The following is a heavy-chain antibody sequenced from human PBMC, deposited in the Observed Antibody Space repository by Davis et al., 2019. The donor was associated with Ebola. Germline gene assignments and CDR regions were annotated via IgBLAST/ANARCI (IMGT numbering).Heavy chain of an antibody. V-gene: IGHV4-61*01. CDR1: GGSVSSGSYY. J-gene: IGHJ2*01. CDR2: IYYSGST. CDR3: ARGITTKAYWYFDL. D-gene: IGHD3-22*01. Sequence: PSETLSLTCTVSGGSVSSGSYYWSWIRQPPGKGLEWIGYIYYSGSTNYNPSLKSRVTISVDTSKNQFSLKLSSVTAADTAVYYCARGITTKAYWYFDLWGRGTLVTVSS.